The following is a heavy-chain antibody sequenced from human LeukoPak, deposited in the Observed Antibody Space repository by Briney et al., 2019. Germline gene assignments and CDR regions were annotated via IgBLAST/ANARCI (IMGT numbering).Heavy chain of an antibody. J-gene: IGHJ6*02. V-gene: IGHV4-4*07. CDR2: IYSTGST. CDR3: ARDPDDYSNPYYYFGMDV. Sequence: SETLSLTCTVSGGYINSYYWSWVRQPAGKGLEWIGRIYSTGSTNYNPPLKSRLTMSVDTSKNQFSLKLHSVTAADTAVYYCARDPDDYSNPYYYFGMDVWGPGTTVTVS. D-gene: IGHD4-11*01. CDR1: GGYINSYY.